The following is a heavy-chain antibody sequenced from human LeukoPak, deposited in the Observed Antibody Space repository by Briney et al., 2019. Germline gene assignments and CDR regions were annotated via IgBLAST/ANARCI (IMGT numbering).Heavy chain of an antibody. J-gene: IGHJ4*02. D-gene: IGHD4-17*01. CDR3: ARDLGVDFSDYGDYRHPLHFDY. CDR1: GGTFSSYA. V-gene: IGHV1-69*13. Sequence: GASVKVCCKASGGTFSSYAISWVRQAPGQGLEWMGGIIPIFGTANYAQKFQGRVTITADESTSTAYMELSSLRSEDTAVYYCARDLGVDFSDYGDYRHPLHFDYWGQGTLVTVSS. CDR2: IIPIFGTA.